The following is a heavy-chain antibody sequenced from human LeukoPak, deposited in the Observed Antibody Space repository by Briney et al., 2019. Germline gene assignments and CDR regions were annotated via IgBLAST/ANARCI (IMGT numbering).Heavy chain of an antibody. CDR1: GYRFTSYW. V-gene: IGHV5-51*01. CDR3: ARLSDGYSYGSDAFDI. CDR2: IYPGDSDT. D-gene: IGHD5-18*01. J-gene: IGHJ3*02. Sequence: GESLKISCKGSGYRFTSYWSGGVRQMPGKGLEWMGIIYPGDSDTRYSPYFQGPVTISADKSISTAYLQWSSLKASDTAMYYCARLSDGYSYGSDAFDIWGQGTMVTVSS.